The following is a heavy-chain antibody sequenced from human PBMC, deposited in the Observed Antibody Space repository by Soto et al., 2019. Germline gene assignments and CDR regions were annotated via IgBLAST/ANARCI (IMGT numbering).Heavy chain of an antibody. CDR1: GFTFSSYS. CDR3: ARDQPGYSYGYGLGY. Sequence: EVQLVESGGGLVQPGGSLRLSCAASGFTFSSYSMNWVRQAPGKGLEWVSSISSSSSYIYYADSVKGRFTISRDNAKNSLYLQMNSLRAEDTAVYYCARDQPGYSYGYGLGYWGQGNLVTVSS. CDR2: ISSSSSYI. V-gene: IGHV3-21*01. D-gene: IGHD5-18*01. J-gene: IGHJ4*02.